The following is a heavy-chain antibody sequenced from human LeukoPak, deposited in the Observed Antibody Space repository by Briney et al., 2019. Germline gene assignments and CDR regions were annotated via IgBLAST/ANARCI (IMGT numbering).Heavy chain of an antibody. J-gene: IGHJ4*02. Sequence: GGSLRLSCAASGFTFSSYAMSWVRQAPGKGLEWASAISGSGGSTYYADSVKGRFTISRDNSKNTVYLQMNSLRAEDTAVYYCAKDRRACSSSSCYYRFDYWGQGTLVTVSS. CDR1: GFTFSSYA. V-gene: IGHV3-23*01. CDR3: AKDRRACSSSSCYYRFDY. D-gene: IGHD2-2*01. CDR2: ISGSGGST.